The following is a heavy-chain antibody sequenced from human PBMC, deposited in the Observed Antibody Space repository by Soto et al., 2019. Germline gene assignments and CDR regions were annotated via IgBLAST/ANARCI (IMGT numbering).Heavy chain of an antibody. D-gene: IGHD3-3*01. J-gene: IGHJ5*02. V-gene: IGHV1-2*02. CDR3: AREDFGDENNWFDP. Sequence: ASVKVSCKASGYTFTGYYMHWVRQAPGQGLEWMGWINPNSGGTNYAQKFQGRVTMTRDTSISTAYMELSRLRSDDTAVYYCAREDFGDENNWFDPWGPGTLVTLSS. CDR2: INPNSGGT. CDR1: GYTFTGYY.